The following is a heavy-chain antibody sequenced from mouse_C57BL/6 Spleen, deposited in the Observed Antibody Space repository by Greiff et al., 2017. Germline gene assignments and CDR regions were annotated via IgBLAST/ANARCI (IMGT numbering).Heavy chain of an antibody. CDR1: GYTFTSYT. CDR2: INPSSGYT. J-gene: IGHJ4*01. D-gene: IGHD2-3*01. Sequence: VQLQQSGAELARPGASVKMSCKASGYTFTSYTMHWVKQRPGQGLEWIGYINPSSGYTKYNQKCKDKATLTADKSSSTAYMQLSSLTSEDSAVYYCARWADGPMDYWGQGTSVTVSS. CDR3: ARWADGPMDY. V-gene: IGHV1-4*01.